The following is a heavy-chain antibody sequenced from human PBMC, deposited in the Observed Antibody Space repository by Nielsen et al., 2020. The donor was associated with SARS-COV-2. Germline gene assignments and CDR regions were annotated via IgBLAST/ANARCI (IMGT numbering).Heavy chain of an antibody. J-gene: IGHJ5*02. V-gene: IGHV3-23*01. CDR2: ISGSGGST. Sequence: GESLKISCAASGFTFSSYAMSWVRQAPGKGLEWVSAISGSGGSTYYADSVKGRFTISRDNSKNTLYLQMNSLRAEDTAVYYCARDYGDYWFDPWGQGTLVTVSS. D-gene: IGHD4-17*01. CDR1: GFTFSSYA. CDR3: ARDYGDYWFDP.